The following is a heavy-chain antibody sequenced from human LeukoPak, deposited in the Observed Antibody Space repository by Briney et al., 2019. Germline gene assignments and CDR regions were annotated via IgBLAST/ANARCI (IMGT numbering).Heavy chain of an antibody. CDR2: ISWNSGSI. Sequence: GGSLRLSCAASGFTFDDYAMHWVRQAPGKGLEWVSGISWNSGSIGYADSAKGRFTISRDNARNSLYLQMNSLRAEDTALYYCAKDITDYVSWIDYWGQGTLVTVSS. CDR3: AKDITDYVSWIDY. CDR1: GFTFDDYA. D-gene: IGHD3-16*01. J-gene: IGHJ4*02. V-gene: IGHV3-9*01.